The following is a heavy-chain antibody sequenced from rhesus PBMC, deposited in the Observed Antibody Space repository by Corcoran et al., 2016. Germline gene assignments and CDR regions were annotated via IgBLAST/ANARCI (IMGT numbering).Heavy chain of an antibody. CDR3: TRGVGSSDCGY. V-gene: IGHV1-200*01. CDR1: GYTFTSYS. J-gene: IGHJ4*01. D-gene: IGHD4-29*01. CDR2: NKPSNGNT. Sequence: QVQLVQSGAEVKKPGASVKLSCKASGYTFTSYSINWVRQAPGQGLEWVGGNKPSNGNTGYAMKFQGRVTMTMDTATSTAYMELSSLRSEDTAVYYCTRGVGSSDCGYWGQGVLVTVSS.